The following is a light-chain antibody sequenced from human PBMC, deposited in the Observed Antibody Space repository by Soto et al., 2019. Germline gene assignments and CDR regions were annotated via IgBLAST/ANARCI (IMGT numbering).Light chain of an antibody. CDR2: EGT. CDR3: CSYGGRSTYV. CDR1: SSDVGSYNL. Sequence: QSALTQPASVSGSPGQSITISCTGTSSDVGSYNLVSWYQQHPGQAPKLIIYEGTKRPSGVSNRFSGSKSANTASLTISGPQPEDEADYFCCSYGGRSTYVFGSGTKVTVL. J-gene: IGLJ1*01. V-gene: IGLV2-23*01.